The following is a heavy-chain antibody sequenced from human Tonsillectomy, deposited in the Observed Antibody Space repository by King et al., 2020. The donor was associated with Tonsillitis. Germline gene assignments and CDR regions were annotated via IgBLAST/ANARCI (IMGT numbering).Heavy chain of an antibody. CDR3: AKDTGSDWQRGLDV. CDR2: ISGSGGST. J-gene: IGHJ6*04. V-gene: IGHV3-23*04. CDR1: GFTFSSYA. D-gene: IGHD2-8*02. Sequence: VQLVESGGGLVQPGGSLRLSCAASGFTFSSYAMSWVRQATGKGLEWVSGISGSGGSTYYADSVKGRFTISRDNSKNTLYLQMNSLRAEDTAVYYCAKDTGSDWQRGLDVWGKGTTVTVSS.